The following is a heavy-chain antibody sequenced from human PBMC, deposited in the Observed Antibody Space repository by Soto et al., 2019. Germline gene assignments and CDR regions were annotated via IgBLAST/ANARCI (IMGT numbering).Heavy chain of an antibody. CDR2: IIPMLGIA. Sequence: QVQLVQSGAEVKKPGSSMKVSCKDSGGTFSTYSMFWVRQAPGQGLEWMGRIIPMLGIANYAQRFQDRVTINADKSTATAYMELSSLRSEDTALYYCTIGSWSGEVFDIWGQGTMVTVSS. V-gene: IGHV1-69*02. CDR3: TIGSWSGEVFDI. J-gene: IGHJ3*02. CDR1: GGTFSTYS. D-gene: IGHD2-21*01.